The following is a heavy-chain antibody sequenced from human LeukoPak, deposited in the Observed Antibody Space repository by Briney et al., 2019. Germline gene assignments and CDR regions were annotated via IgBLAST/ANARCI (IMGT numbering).Heavy chain of an antibody. Sequence: PGRSLRLSCAASGFTFSSYAMHWVRQAPGKGLEWVAVISYDGSNKYYADSVKGRFTISRDNSKNTLYLQMNSLRAEDTAVYYCARSTTVTVNWFDPWGQGTLVTVSS. J-gene: IGHJ5*02. CDR1: GFTFSSYA. V-gene: IGHV3-30-3*01. CDR3: ARSTTVTVNWFDP. D-gene: IGHD4-17*01. CDR2: ISYDGSNK.